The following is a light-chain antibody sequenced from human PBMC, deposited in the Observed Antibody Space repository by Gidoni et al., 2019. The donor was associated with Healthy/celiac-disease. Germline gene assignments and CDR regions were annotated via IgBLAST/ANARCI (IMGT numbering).Light chain of an antibody. CDR2: DAS. CDR3: QQYDTLPRT. CDR1: QDISNY. J-gene: IGKJ2*01. V-gene: IGKV1-33*01. Sequence: DIQMTQSPSSLSASVGDRVTITCQASQDISNYLNWYQQKPGKAPKLLIYDASNLETGVPSRFSGRGSVTDFTFTISSLQPEDIATYYCQQYDTLPRTFGQGTKLEIK.